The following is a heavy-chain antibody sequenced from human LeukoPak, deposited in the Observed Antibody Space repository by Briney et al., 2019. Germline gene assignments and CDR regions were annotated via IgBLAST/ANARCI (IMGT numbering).Heavy chain of an antibody. J-gene: IGHJ4*02. V-gene: IGHV4-39*01. Sequence: KPSETLSLTCTVSGGSISSSSYYWGWIRQPPGKGLEWIGSLYYSGSTYYNPSLKSRVTMSVGTSKNQFSLKLSSVTAADTAVYYCASQPYYDILTGYSHFDYWGQGTLVTVSS. CDR1: GGSISSSSYY. CDR2: LYYSGST. D-gene: IGHD3-9*01. CDR3: ASQPYYDILTGYSHFDY.